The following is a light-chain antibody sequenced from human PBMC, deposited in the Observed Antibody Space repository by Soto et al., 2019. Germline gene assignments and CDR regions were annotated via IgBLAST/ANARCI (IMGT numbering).Light chain of an antibody. CDR2: DAS. CDR1: QDISNY. J-gene: IGKJ4*01. V-gene: IGKV1-33*01. Sequence: ASSLSSSVGDRVTITCKASQDISNYLNWYQQKPGKAPKLLIYDASNLETGAPSRFSGSGSGTDFTFTISSLQPEDIATYYCRQDDNSPLNFCGGGKVDIK. CDR3: RQDDNSPLN.